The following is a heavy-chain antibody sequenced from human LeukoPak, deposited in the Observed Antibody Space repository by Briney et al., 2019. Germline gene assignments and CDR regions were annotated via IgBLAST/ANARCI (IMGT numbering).Heavy chain of an antibody. CDR1: GLTFGSYA. CDR2: ISASGGST. D-gene: IGHD6-19*01. CDR3: AKDRSGRGDYYFGMDV. V-gene: IGHV3-23*01. J-gene: IGHJ6*02. Sequence: GRSLRLSCAASGLTFGSYAMSWVRQAPGKGLEWVSSISASGGSTYYADSVKGRFIISRDNSENTLYLQMNTLRAEDTAVYYCAKDRSGRGDYYFGMDVWSQGTTVTVSS.